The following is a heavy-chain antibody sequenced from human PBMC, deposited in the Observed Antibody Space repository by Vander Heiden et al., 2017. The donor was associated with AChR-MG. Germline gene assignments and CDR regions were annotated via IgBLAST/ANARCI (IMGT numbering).Heavy chain of an antibody. J-gene: IGHJ3*02. CDR3: ARDRTYDYDSSGYDAFDI. V-gene: IGHV3-33*01. Sequence: QVQLVESGGCVVQPGRSLRLSCAASGFTFSSYGMHRVRQAPGKGVEWVAVIWYDGSNKYYADTVKGRFTISRDNSKSTLYLQMNSLRAEDTAVYYCARDRTYDYDSSGYDAFDIWGQGTMVTVSS. CDR2: IWYDGSNK. D-gene: IGHD3-22*01. CDR1: GFTFSSYG.